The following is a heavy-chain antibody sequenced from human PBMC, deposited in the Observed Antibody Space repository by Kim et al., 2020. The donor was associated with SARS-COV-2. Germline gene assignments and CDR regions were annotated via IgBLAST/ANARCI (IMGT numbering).Heavy chain of an antibody. D-gene: IGHD6-19*01. CDR3: ARDTVAGIDY. V-gene: IGHV4-4*07. J-gene: IGHJ4*02. Sequence: KHNPSLKSRVTMSVDTSKDQFSLKLSSVTTADTAVYYCARDTVAGIDYWGQGTLVTVSS.